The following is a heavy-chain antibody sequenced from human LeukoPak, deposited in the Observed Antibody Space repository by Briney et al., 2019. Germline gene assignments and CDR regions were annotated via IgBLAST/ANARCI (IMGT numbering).Heavy chain of an antibody. Sequence: PSQTLSLTCTVSGGSISSGGYYWSWIRQHPGKGLEWIGYIYYSGSTYYNPSLKSRVTISVDTSENQFSLKLSSVTAADTAVYYCARSDYDSSGYCFDYWGQGTLVTVSS. V-gene: IGHV4-31*03. CDR3: ARSDYDSSGYCFDY. D-gene: IGHD3-22*01. CDR2: IYYSGST. J-gene: IGHJ4*02. CDR1: GGSISSGGYY.